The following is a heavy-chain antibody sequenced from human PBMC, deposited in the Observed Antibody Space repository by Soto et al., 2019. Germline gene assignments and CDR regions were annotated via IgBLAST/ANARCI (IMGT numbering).Heavy chain of an antibody. J-gene: IGHJ5*02. D-gene: IGHD1-26*01. V-gene: IGHV4-59*01. CDR2: IYYSGST. CDR3: ASSVGATEGWFDP. CDR1: GGSISSYY. Sequence: SETLSLTCTVSGGSISSYYWSWIRQPPGKGLEWIGYIYYSGSTNYNPSLKSRVTISVDTSKNQFSLKLSSVTAADTAVYYCASSVGATEGWFDPWGQGTLVTVSS.